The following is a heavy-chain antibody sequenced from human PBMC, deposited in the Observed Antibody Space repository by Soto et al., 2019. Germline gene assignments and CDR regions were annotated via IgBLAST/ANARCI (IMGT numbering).Heavy chain of an antibody. J-gene: IGHJ6*02. V-gene: IGHV3-21*01. CDR3: ARENTDVRNSTTISCGFHCMDF. CDR2: ISTSSSFI. CDR1: GVTFRSHI. D-gene: IGHD2-2*01. Sequence: PRGSLRLSCEGSGVTFRSHIITWVRPAPRRGLEWVASISTSSSFIYYGDSVRCRFILSSENANHSLDLQMDSLRAEDTAVYYCARENTDVRNSTTISCGFHCMDFWGQGITVTVSS.